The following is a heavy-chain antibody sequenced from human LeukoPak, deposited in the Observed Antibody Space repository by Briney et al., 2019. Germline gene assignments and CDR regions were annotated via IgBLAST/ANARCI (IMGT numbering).Heavy chain of an antibody. CDR2: IRYDGSNK. D-gene: IGHD4-17*01. V-gene: IGHV3-30*02. J-gene: IGHJ4*01. CDR3: STEPRSLLY. CDR1: GFTFSSYG. Sequence: GGSLRLSCAASGFTFSSYGMHWVRQAPGKGLEWVAFIRYDGSNKYYADSVKGRFTISRDNAKNSLYLQLNSLRPEDTALYYCSTEPRSLLYWGHGTLVTVSS.